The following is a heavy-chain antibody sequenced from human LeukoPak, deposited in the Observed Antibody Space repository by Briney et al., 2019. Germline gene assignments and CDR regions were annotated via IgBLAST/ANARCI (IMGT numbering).Heavy chain of an antibody. V-gene: IGHV3-23*01. CDR1: GSTFSSYA. CDR2: ISGSGSST. D-gene: IGHD3-22*01. Sequence: GGSLRLSCAASGSTFSSYAMSWVRQAPGKGLEWVSGISGSGSSTYYADSVKGRFTISRDNSKNTLCLQMNSLRAEDTAVYYCAKKGRQFNYDSNTYQYYFDYWGQGTLVTVSS. CDR3: AKKGRQFNYDSNTYQYYFDY. J-gene: IGHJ4*02.